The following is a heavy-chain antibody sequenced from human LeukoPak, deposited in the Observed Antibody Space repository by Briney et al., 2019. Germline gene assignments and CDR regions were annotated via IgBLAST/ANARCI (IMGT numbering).Heavy chain of an antibody. CDR3: ESTSGRYDS. CDR1: GGSISSSIYY. V-gene: IGHV4-39*01. CDR2: IYDSGST. Sequence: SETLSLTCTVSGGSISSSIYYWGRIRQPPGKGLEWIGSIYDSGSTYDNPSLKSRFTIAVDTSKNQFSLKLSSVTAADPAVYYCESTSGRYDSWGPGTLVTASS. D-gene: IGHD1-26*01. J-gene: IGHJ4*02.